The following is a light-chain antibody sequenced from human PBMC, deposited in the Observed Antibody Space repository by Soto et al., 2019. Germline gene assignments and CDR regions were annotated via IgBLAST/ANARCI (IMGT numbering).Light chain of an antibody. J-gene: IGKJ1*01. Sequence: ENVVTHSPATLSLYPEERATLSCRASQSVGSSYVAWYQHNPGQAPRLLIYGASSRATGIPDRFSGSGSGTDFTLTISRLEPEDFAVYYCHQYGSSRTSGQGSKV. V-gene: IGKV3-20*01. CDR1: QSVGSSY. CDR2: GAS. CDR3: HQYGSSRT.